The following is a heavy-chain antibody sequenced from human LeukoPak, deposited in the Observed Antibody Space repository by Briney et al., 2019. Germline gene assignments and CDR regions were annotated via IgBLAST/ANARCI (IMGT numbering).Heavy chain of an antibody. CDR2: ISTSSSDI. CDR3: ARDRAVEWLDSDAFDI. D-gene: IGHD6-19*01. Sequence: GGSLRLSCAASGFTFSTYSMNWVRQAPGKGLEWVSSISTSSSDIQYADSVKGRFTISRDNAKKSLDLQMNSLRAEDTAVYYCARDRAVEWLDSDAFDIWGQRTMVTVSS. J-gene: IGHJ3*02. V-gene: IGHV3-21*01. CDR1: GFTFSTYS.